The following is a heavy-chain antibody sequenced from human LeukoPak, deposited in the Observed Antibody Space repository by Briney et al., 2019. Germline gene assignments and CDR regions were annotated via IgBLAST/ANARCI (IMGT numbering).Heavy chain of an antibody. Sequence: GGSLRLSCAASGFTVSSNYMSWVRQAPGKGLEWVSVIYSGGSTYYADSVKGRFTISRDNSKNTLYLQMNSLRAEDTAVYYCARTDYGDSVTLGYWGQGTLVTVSS. J-gene: IGHJ4*02. CDR3: ARTDYGDSVTLGY. CDR1: GFTVSSNY. V-gene: IGHV3-53*01. CDR2: IYSGGST. D-gene: IGHD4-17*01.